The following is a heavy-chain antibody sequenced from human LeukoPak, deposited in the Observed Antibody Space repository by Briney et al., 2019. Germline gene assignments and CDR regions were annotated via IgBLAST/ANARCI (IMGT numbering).Heavy chain of an antibody. CDR2: IYTSGST. CDR1: GGSISSYY. D-gene: IGHD3-10*01. J-gene: IGHJ6*02. V-gene: IGHV4-4*07. CDR3: ERSMVRGINYYYYGMDV. Sequence: SETLSLTCTVSGGSISSYYWSWIRQPAGKGLEWIGRIYTSGSTNYNPSLKSRVTMSVDTSMNQFSLKLSSVTAADTAVYYCERSMVRGINYYYYGMDVWGQGTTVTVSS.